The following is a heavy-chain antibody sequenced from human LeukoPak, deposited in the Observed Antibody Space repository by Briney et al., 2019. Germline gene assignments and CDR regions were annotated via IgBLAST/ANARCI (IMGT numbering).Heavy chain of an antibody. CDR3: ARRSWADY. CDR2: IYYSGST. CDR1: GGSISNYY. D-gene: IGHD6-13*01. J-gene: IGHJ4*02. Sequence: SETLSLTCTVSGGSISNYYWSWIRQPPGKGLEYIRYIYYSGSTNYNPSLKSRVTISVDTSKNQFSLKVTSVTAADTAVYYCARRSWADYWGQGTLVTVSS. V-gene: IGHV4-59*01.